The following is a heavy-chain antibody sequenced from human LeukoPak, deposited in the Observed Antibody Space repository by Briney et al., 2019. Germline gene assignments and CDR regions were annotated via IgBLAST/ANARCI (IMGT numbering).Heavy chain of an antibody. V-gene: IGHV4-4*02. CDR3: VEISGYNYYGMDV. D-gene: IGHD1-1*01. Sequence: PSETLSLTCAVSGGSISSSNWWSWVRQPPGKGLEWIGEIYHSGSTNYNPPLKSRVTISVDKSKNQFSLKLSSVTAADTAVYYCVEISGYNYYGMDVWGQGTTVTVSS. CDR2: IYHSGST. CDR1: GGSISSSNW. J-gene: IGHJ6*02.